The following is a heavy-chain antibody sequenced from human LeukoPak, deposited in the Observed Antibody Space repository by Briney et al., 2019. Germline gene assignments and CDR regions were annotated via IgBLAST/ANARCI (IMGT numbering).Heavy chain of an antibody. CDR1: GYTFTSYG. D-gene: IGHD5-12*01. J-gene: IGHJ3*02. CDR2: IIPIFGTA. V-gene: IGHV1-69*13. CDR3: ASSGYSGYDGDAFDI. Sequence: ASVKVSCKASGYTFTSYGISWVRQAPGQGLEWMGGIIPIFGTANYAQKFQGRVTITADESTSTAYMELSSLRSEDTAVYYCASSGYSGYDGDAFDIWGQGTMVTVSS.